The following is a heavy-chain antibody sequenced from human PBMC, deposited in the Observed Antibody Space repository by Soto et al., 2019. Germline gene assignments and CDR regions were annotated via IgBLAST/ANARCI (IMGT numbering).Heavy chain of an antibody. Sequence: QVQLVQSGAGVKKPGASVKVSCKASGYTFTSYGISWLRQAPGQGLEWMGWISAYIGNTNYAQKLQCRGTMTTDTSTSTAYMELRSLRSDDTAVYYCARDWGDRGSKRGPGYWGQGTLVTVSS. CDR2: ISAYIGNT. D-gene: IGHD1-26*01. CDR3: ARDWGDRGSKRGPGY. CDR1: GYTFTSYG. J-gene: IGHJ4*02. V-gene: IGHV1-18*04.